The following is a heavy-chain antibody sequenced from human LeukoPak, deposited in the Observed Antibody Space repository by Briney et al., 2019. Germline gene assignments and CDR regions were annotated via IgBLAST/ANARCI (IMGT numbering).Heavy chain of an antibody. CDR3: ARLLPIGWTPHCSGSSCYSGSHWFDP. V-gene: IGHV4-39*07. CDR2: IHYSGST. Sequence: KPSETLSLTCTVSGGSIRTSDYYWAWIRQPPGRGLEWIGTIHYSGSTFYKPPLKSRVTISVDTSKNQFSLKLSSVTAADTAVYYCARLLPIGWTPHCSGSSCYSGSHWFDPWGQGTLVTVSS. J-gene: IGHJ5*02. D-gene: IGHD2-15*01. CDR1: GGSIRTSDYY.